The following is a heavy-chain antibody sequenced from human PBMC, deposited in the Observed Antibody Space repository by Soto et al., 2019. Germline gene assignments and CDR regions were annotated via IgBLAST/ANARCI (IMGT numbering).Heavy chain of an antibody. CDR1: GFTFSSYA. CDR3: AKWFGVATIFDY. V-gene: IGHV3-23*01. CDR2: ISGSGGST. Sequence: EVQLLESGGGLVQPGGSLRLSCAASGFTFSSYAMSWVRQAPGKGLEWVSAISGSGGSTYYADSVKGRFTISRDNSKNTLYLQMNSLRAEVTAVYYCAKWFGVATIFDYWGQGTLVTVSS. J-gene: IGHJ4*02. D-gene: IGHD3-3*01.